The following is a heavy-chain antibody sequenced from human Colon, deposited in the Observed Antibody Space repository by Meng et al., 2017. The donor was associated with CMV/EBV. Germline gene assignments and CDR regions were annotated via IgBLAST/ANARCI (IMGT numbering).Heavy chain of an antibody. D-gene: IGHD5-24*01. V-gene: IGHV4-30-2*01. CDR1: GDSISGGNYC. CDR3: VRGPQGKQFSWFDP. CDR2: IYYHGTT. J-gene: IGHJ5*02. Sequence: SGDSISGGNYCWSWSRQPPGKGLEWIGYIYYHGTTAYSPSLKGRVTISVDTSQNQFSLKLRSVTAADTAVYYCVRGPQGKQFSWFDPWGQGTLVTVSS.